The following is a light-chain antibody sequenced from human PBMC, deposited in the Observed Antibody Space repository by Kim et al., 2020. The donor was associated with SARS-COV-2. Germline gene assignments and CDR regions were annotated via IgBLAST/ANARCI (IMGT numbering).Light chain of an antibody. Sequence: PGGRAPLSCRASQSVSTYLAWYQQKPGQAPRLLIYDASNRATGVPARFSGSGSGTDFTLTINSLDPEDFAVYYCQQRNNWPPIYTFGQGTKLEIK. CDR3: QQRNNWPPIYT. V-gene: IGKV3-11*01. J-gene: IGKJ2*01. CDR2: DAS. CDR1: QSVSTY.